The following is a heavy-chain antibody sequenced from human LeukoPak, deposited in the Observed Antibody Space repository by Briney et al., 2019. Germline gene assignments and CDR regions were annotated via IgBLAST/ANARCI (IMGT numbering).Heavy chain of an antibody. Sequence: SETLSLTCTVSGGSISSHYWSWIRQPPGKGLEWIGYIYYSGSTNYNPSLKSRVAIPVDTSKNQFSLKLSSVTAADTAVYYCARDRASGSYYDYWGQGTLVTVSS. V-gene: IGHV4-59*11. D-gene: IGHD1-26*01. CDR3: ARDRASGSYYDY. J-gene: IGHJ4*02. CDR1: GGSISSHY. CDR2: IYYSGST.